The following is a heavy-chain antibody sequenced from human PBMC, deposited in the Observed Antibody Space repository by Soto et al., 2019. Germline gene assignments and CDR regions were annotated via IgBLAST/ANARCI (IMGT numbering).Heavy chain of an antibody. CDR1: GGSISSGDYY. J-gene: IGHJ4*02. CDR3: ARELGYCSGGSCPDY. V-gene: IGHV4-30-4*01. CDR2: IYYSGST. Sequence: QVQLQESGPGLVKPSQTLSLTCTVSGGSISSGDYYWSWIRQPPGKGLEWIGYIYYSGSTYYNPSLNSRVTISVDTSKNQFSLKLSSVTAADTAVYYFARELGYCSGGSCPDYWGKGTLVTVSS. D-gene: IGHD2-15*01.